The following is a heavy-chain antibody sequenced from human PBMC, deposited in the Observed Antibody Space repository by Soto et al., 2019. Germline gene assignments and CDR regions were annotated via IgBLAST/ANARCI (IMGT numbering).Heavy chain of an antibody. CDR3: AHFKSGYDTLLYYYYIDV. J-gene: IGHJ6*03. CDR2: IYWDDDK. Sequence: QITLKESGPTLVKPTQTLTLTCTFSGFSLSTSGVGVGWIRQPPGKALEWLALIYWDDDKRYSPSLKSRLTSTKDNSKNQVVLTMINIDPVDTTTYYCAHFKSGYDTLLYYYYIDVWGKGTTVTVSS. D-gene: IGHD5-12*01. CDR1: GFSLSTSGVG. V-gene: IGHV2-5*02.